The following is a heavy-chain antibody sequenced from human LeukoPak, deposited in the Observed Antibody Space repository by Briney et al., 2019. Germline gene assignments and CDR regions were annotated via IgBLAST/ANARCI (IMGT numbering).Heavy chain of an antibody. CDR1: SGSISGYY. V-gene: IGHV4-59*08. J-gene: IGHJ4*02. D-gene: IGHD3-10*01. CDR3: ARHFGSGTYPLEY. CDR2: IYYSGST. Sequence: SETLSLTCAVSSGSISGYYWSWIRQPPAKGLEWIGYIYYSGSTNYNPSLESRVTISVGTSKNQFSLKLRSVTAADTAVYYCARHFGSGTYPLEYWGQGTLVTVSS.